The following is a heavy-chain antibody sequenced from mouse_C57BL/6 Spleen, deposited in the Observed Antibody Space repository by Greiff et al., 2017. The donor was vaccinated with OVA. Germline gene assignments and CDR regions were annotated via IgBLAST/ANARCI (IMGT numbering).Heavy chain of an antibody. CDR2: ISSGSSTI. CDR1: GFTFSDYG. Sequence: DVHLVESGGGLVKPGGSLKLSCAASGFTFSDYGMHWVRQAPEKGLEWVAYISSGSSTIYYADTVKGRFTISRDNAKNTLFLQMTSLRSEDTAMYYCAVITTVVATESYWGQGTLVTVSA. V-gene: IGHV5-17*01. CDR3: AVITTVVATESY. D-gene: IGHD1-1*01. J-gene: IGHJ3*01.